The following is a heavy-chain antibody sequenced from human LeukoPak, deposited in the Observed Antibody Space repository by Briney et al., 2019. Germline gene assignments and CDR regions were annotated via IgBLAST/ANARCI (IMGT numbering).Heavy chain of an antibody. CDR2: IYSSGST. V-gene: IGHV4-39*07. D-gene: IGHD5-18*01. CDR1: GGSISSSSYY. Sequence: SETLSLTCTVSGGSISSSSYYWGWIRQPPGKGLEWIGSIYSSGSTYYNPSLKSRVIIMIDTPKNHFSLTLSSVTAADTAVYYCARSDGYGLVGIWGQGTMVTVSS. J-gene: IGHJ3*02. CDR3: ARSDGYGLVGI.